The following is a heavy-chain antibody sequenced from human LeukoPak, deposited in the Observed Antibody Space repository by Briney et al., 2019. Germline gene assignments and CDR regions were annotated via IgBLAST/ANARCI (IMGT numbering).Heavy chain of an antibody. CDR1: GFTFSSYA. CDR3: ARDRYSSDWYKYYYYYYGMDV. CDR2: ISGSGGST. J-gene: IGHJ6*02. V-gene: IGHV3-23*01. D-gene: IGHD6-19*01. Sequence: GGSLRLSCAASGFTFSSYAMSWVRQAPGKGLEWVSAISGSGGSTYYADSVKGRFTISRDNSKNTLYLQMNSLRAEDTAVYYCARDRYSSDWYKYYYYYYGMDVWGQGTTVTVSS.